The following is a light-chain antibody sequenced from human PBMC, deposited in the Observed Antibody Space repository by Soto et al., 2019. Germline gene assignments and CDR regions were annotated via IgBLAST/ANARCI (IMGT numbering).Light chain of an antibody. CDR2: EVT. V-gene: IGLV2-8*01. J-gene: IGLJ3*02. CDR1: SSDVGADNY. CDR3: SSFASSNTWV. Sequence: QSVLTQPPSASGSPGQSVTISCTGTSSDVGADNYVSWYQQHAGKAPKLVIYEVTKRPSGVPDRFSCSKSANTASLTVSGLQAEEEADYYCSSFASSNTWVFGGGTKLTVL.